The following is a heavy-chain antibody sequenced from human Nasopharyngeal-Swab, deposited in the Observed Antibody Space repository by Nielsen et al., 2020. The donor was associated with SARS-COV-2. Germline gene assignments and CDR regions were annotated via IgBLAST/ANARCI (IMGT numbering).Heavy chain of an antibody. CDR2: IYYSGST. CDR1: GGSISSYY. J-gene: IGHJ1*01. V-gene: IGHV4-59*08. D-gene: IGHD3-22*01. CDR3: ARHLYYDSSGYPPIQYFQH. Sequence: SETLSLTCTVSGGSISSYYWSWIRQPPGKGLEWIGYIYYSGSTNYNPSLKSRVTISVDTSKNQFSLKLSSVTAADTAVYYCARHLYYDSSGYPPIQYFQHWGQGTLVTVSS.